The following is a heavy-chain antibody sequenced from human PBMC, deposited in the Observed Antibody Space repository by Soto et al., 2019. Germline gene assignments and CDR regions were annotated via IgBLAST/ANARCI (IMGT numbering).Heavy chain of an antibody. D-gene: IGHD6-19*01. CDR3: AKEDTSSGSLDY. Sequence: GGSLRLSCAASGFPFGENAMSWVRQAPGKGLEWVSGISDSGATTYYADSVRGRFTISRDNSKNTLYLQMKSLRAEDSASYYCAKEDTSSGSLDYWGQGALVTVSS. J-gene: IGHJ4*02. V-gene: IGHV3-23*01. CDR2: ISDSGATT. CDR1: GFPFGENA.